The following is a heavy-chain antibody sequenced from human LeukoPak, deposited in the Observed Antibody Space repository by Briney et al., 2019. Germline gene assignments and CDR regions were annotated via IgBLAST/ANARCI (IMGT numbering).Heavy chain of an antibody. D-gene: IGHD2-2*01. Sequence: SETLSLTCAVYGGPFSGYYWSWIRQPPGKGLEWIGEINHSGSTNYNPSLKSRVTISVDTSKNQFSLKLSSVTAADTAVYYCASIPSCSSTSCYVDWGQGTLVTVSS. CDR1: GGPFSGYY. V-gene: IGHV4-34*01. CDR3: ASIPSCSSTSCYVD. J-gene: IGHJ4*02. CDR2: INHSGST.